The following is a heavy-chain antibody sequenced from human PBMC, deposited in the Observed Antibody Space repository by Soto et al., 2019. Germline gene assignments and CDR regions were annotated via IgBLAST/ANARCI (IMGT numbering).Heavy chain of an antibody. CDR3: ARDGFCTSTSCRVGNCFAP. J-gene: IGHJ5*02. CDR2: INHRGRT. Sequence: ETLSLTCAVYGGCLSGYCWGWICKSPGKGLEWIGSINHRGRTNYNPSLESRVTISVDTSKNPLSMKLPCVNAEDTAIYYCARDGFCTSTSCRVGNCFAPWGRGTLFTVSS. D-gene: IGHD2-2*01. V-gene: IGHV4-34*01. CDR1: GGCLSGYC.